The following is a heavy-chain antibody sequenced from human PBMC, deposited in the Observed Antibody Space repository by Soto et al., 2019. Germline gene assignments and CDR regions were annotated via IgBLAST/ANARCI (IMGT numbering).Heavy chain of an antibody. J-gene: IGHJ5*02. D-gene: IGHD4-17*01. V-gene: IGHV4-4*07. CDR1: GGSMRKFY. CDR2: VYATGTS. CDR3: VRDGSKTLRDCFDP. Sequence: PSATLSLTCSVSGGSMRKFYWSWIRTTAGKGLEWMGRVYATGTSDYNPSLRSRIAMSVDISKKTFSLRLRSVTAADTGVYYCVRDGSKTLRDCFDPWGQGILVTVSS.